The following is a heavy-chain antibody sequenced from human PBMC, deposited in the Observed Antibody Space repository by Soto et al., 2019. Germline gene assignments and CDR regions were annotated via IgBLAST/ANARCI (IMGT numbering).Heavy chain of an antibody. Sequence: GGSLRLSCAASGFSFSDYYMSWIRQAPGKGLEWVSYISSSGTTTYYADSVKGRFTTSRDNAKKSLHLQMNSLRAEDTAVYYCARNSGHATYWGQGTLVTVSS. J-gene: IGHJ4*02. CDR3: ARNSGHATY. CDR1: GFSFSDYY. CDR2: ISSSGTTT. D-gene: IGHD1-26*01. V-gene: IGHV3-11*01.